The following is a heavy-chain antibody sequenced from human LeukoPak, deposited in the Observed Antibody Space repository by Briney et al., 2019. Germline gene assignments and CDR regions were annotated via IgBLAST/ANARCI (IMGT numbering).Heavy chain of an antibody. Sequence: PSETLSLTCTVSGGSISSYYWSWIRQPPGKGLEWIGYISYSGSPNYNASLMSRITMSVDMSKNHISLRLTSVTAADTAVYYCVGHQGSSTYDYGGQGILVTVSS. CDR2: ISYSGSP. D-gene: IGHD2/OR15-2a*01. J-gene: IGHJ4*02. V-gene: IGHV4-59*08. CDR3: VGHQGSSTYDY. CDR1: GGSISSYY.